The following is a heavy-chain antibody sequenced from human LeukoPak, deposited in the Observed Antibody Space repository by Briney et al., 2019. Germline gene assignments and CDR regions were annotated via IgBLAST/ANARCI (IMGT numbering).Heavy chain of an antibody. CDR1: GFTFSSYG. D-gene: IGHD6-13*01. J-gene: IGHJ4*02. CDR3: AKDLAAAGIDY. CDR2: ISYDGSNK. Sequence: GGSLRLSCAASGFTFSSYGMHWVRQAPGKGLEWVAVISYDGSNKYYADSVKGRFTISRDSSKNTLYLQMNSLRAEDTAVYYCAKDLAAAGIDYWGQGTLVTVSS. V-gene: IGHV3-30*18.